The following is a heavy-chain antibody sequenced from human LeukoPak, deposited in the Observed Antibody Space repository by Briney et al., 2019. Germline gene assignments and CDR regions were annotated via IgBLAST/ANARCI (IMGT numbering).Heavy chain of an antibody. CDR2: ISGSGGST. CDR3: AKRGVVIRVILVGFHKESNYFDS. V-gene: IGHV3-23*01. D-gene: IGHD3-22*01. J-gene: IGHJ4*02. Sequence: GGSLRLSCAVSGVTLSNYGMSWVRKAPGKGLEWVAGISGSGGSTTYADSVKGRFTISRDSPNNTLYLKMNSLRAEDTAVYFCAKRGVVIRVILVGFHKESNYFDSWGQGALVTVSS. CDR1: GVTLSNYG.